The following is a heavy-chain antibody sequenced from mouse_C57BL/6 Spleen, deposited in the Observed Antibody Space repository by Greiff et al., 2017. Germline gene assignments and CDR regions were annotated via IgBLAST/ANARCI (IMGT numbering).Heavy chain of an antibody. J-gene: IGHJ2*01. D-gene: IGHD2-4*01. Sequence: VQLQQSGPELVKPGASVKIPCKASGYTFTDYNMHWVKQSHGKSLEWIGDINPNNGGTIYNQKFKGKATLTVDKSSSTAYMELRSLTSEDTAVYYGARGGDDSYYFDYWGQGTTLTVSS. CDR1: GYTFTDYN. CDR3: ARGGDDSYYFDY. CDR2: INPNNGGT. V-gene: IGHV1-18*01.